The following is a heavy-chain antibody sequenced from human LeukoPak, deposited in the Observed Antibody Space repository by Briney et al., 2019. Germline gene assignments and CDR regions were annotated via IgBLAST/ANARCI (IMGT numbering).Heavy chain of an antibody. CDR1: GGSISSGSYY. J-gene: IGHJ4*02. D-gene: IGHD1-26*01. CDR2: IYTSGST. CDR3: ARDSGSYYGVDY. V-gene: IGHV4-61*02. Sequence: PSQTLSLTCTVSGGSISSGSYYWSWIRQPAGKGLEWIGRIYTSGSTNYNPSLKRRFTISVDTSKNQFSLKLSSVTAADTAVYYCARDSGSYYGVDYWGQGTLVTVSS.